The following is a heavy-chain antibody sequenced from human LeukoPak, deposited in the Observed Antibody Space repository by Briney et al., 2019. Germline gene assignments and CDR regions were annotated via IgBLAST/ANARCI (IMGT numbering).Heavy chain of an antibody. V-gene: IGHV1-3*01. Sequence: ASVKASCKASGYIFTNYAVQWVRQAPGQSLEWLGWINPGNGDTRYSQKFQGRVTMSIDTSATTAYMELDSLTAEDTAIYYCSRDRWHCVVNCDSVYYYSLDVWGQGTTVTVSS. J-gene: IGHJ6*02. CDR2: INPGNGDT. CDR1: GYIFTNYA. D-gene: IGHD4/OR15-4a*01. CDR3: SRDRWHCVVNCDSVYYYSLDV.